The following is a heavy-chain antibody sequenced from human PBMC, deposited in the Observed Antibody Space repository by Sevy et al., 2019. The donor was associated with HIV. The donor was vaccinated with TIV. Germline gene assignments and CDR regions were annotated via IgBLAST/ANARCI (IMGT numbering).Heavy chain of an antibody. V-gene: IGHV4-59*01. D-gene: IGHD1-26*01. Sequence: SEILSLTCRVSGVSISSDYWSWIRQPPGKEPEWIGYIHHSGNSNYKTSLKSRVTMSVDTSKNQFSLNLRSVSAADTAVYYCARSVAANYMDVWGKGTTVTVSS. CDR2: IHHSGNS. J-gene: IGHJ6*03. CDR3: ARSVAANYMDV. CDR1: GVSISSDY.